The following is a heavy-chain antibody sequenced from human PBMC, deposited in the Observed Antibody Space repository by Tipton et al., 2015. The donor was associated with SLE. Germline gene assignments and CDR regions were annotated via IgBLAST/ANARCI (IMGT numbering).Heavy chain of an antibody. J-gene: IGHJ3*02. CDR2: IHHSGKT. D-gene: IGHD2-21*02. CDR1: GYSITYDHN. Sequence: TLSLTCAVSGYSITYDHNWGWIRQPPGKGLEWVGSIHHSGKTYYNPSLKSRVTMSVDTSKNQFSLRLSSVTAADTAVYYCARPFTYCGGDCSPFAFDIWGQGTLVTVSS. V-gene: IGHV4-38-2*01. CDR3: ARPFTYCGGDCSPFAFDI.